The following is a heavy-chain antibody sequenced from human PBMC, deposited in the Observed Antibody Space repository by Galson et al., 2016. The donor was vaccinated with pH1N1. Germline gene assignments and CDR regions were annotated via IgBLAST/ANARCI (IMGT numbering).Heavy chain of an antibody. CDR1: GGSVSSSSYY. CDR3: ASMKAVSGPLYMDV. V-gene: IGHV4-39*07. D-gene: IGHD5/OR15-5a*01. CDR2: FYYSGST. Sequence: SETLSLTCTVPGGSVSSSSYYWGWIRQPPGRGLEWIGSFYYSGSTYYNPALTSRVAISVDTSKNQFSLKVSSVTAADAAVYYCASMKAVSGPLYMDVWGKGTTVTVSS. J-gene: IGHJ6*03.